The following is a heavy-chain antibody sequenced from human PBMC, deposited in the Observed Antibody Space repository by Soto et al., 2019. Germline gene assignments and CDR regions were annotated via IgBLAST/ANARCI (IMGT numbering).Heavy chain of an antibody. CDR2: ISWNSGSI. Sequence: DVQLVESGGGLVQPGRSLRLSCAASGFTFDDYAMHWVRQAPGKGLEWVSGISWNSGSIGYADSVKGRFTISRDNAKNSLYLQMNSLRAEDTALYYCAKAGGDYGDYVDYYYYMDVWGKGTTVTVSS. J-gene: IGHJ6*03. CDR3: AKAGGDYGDYVDYYYYMDV. D-gene: IGHD4-17*01. CDR1: GFTFDDYA. V-gene: IGHV3-9*01.